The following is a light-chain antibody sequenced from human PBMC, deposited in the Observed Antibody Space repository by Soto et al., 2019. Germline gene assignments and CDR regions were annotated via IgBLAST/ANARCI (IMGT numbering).Light chain of an antibody. CDR1: QSVLYSSNNENY. J-gene: IGKJ2*01. V-gene: IGKV4-1*01. CDR2: WSS. CDR3: QQYYSTPYT. Sequence: DIVVTQSPEYLAASLGERATISCKSSQSVLYSSNNENYLAWYQQKPGQPPKLLIYWSSTRESGVPDRFSGSGSGTDFTLSISSLQAEDVAVYYCQQYYSTPYTFGQGTKLEIK.